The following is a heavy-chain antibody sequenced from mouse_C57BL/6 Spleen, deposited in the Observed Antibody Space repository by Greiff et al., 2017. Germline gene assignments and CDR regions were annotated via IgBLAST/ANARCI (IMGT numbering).Heavy chain of an antibody. V-gene: IGHV1-74*01. CDR1: GYTFTSSW. CDR2: IHPSDSDT. Sequence: QVQLQQPGAELVKPGASVKVSCKASGYTFTSSWMHWVKQRPGQGLEWIGRIHPSDSDTNYNQKFKGKATLTVDKSSSTAYMQLSSLTSEDSAVDYCAIKGYYDGYYDWYFDVWGTGTTVTVSS. J-gene: IGHJ1*03. CDR3: AIKGYYDGYYDWYFDV. D-gene: IGHD2-3*01.